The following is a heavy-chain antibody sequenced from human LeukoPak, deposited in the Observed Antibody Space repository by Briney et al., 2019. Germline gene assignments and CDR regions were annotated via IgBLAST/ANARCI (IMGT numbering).Heavy chain of an antibody. D-gene: IGHD3-22*01. Sequence: GGSLRLSCAPSGFTLSSYAMHWVRQAPGKGLEWVAVISYDGSNKYYADSVKGRFTISRDNSKNTLYLQMNSLRAEDTAVYYCARRHYDSSGLEFDYWGQGTLVTVSS. V-gene: IGHV3-30-3*01. CDR1: GFTLSSYA. J-gene: IGHJ4*02. CDR3: ARRHYDSSGLEFDY. CDR2: ISYDGSNK.